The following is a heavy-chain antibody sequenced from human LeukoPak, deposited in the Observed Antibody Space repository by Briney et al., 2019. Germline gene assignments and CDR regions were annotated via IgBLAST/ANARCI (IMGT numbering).Heavy chain of an antibody. CDR3: ASQDYYDSSGPDY. CDR2: INLSGST. Sequence: SQTLSFTCAVYGGSFSGYYWSWIRQPPGKGLEWSGEINLSGSTNYNPSLKSRVTISVDTSKNQFSLKPSSVAAADTALYYLASQDYYDSSGPDYWGQGTLVTVSS. V-gene: IGHV4-34*01. D-gene: IGHD3-22*01. CDR1: GGSFSGYY. J-gene: IGHJ4*02.